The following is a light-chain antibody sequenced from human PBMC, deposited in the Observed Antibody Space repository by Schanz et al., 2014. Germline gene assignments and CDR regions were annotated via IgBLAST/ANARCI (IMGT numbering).Light chain of an antibody. CDR2: EVS. Sequence: SALTQPPSASGSPGQSVTISCTGTSSDVGGYNYVSWYQQHPGKAPKLMIYEVSKRPSGVPDRFSGFKSGNTASLTVSGLQAEDEADYYCSSYAGSNNLGVFGGGTKLTVL. J-gene: IGLJ3*02. CDR1: SSDVGGYNY. V-gene: IGLV2-8*01. CDR3: SSYAGSNNLGV.